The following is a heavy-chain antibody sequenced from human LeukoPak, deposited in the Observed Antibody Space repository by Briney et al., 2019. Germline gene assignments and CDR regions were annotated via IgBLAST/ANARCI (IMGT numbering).Heavy chain of an antibody. Sequence: ASVKVSCKASGYTFTSYAMHWVRQAPGQGLEWMGWINPNSGGTNYAQKFQGRVTMTRDTSISTAYMELSRLRSDDTAVYYCAREVKEGPLEYWGQGTLVTVSS. CDR1: GYTFTSYA. D-gene: IGHD2-21*01. CDR3: AREVKEGPLEY. CDR2: INPNSGGT. J-gene: IGHJ4*02. V-gene: IGHV1-2*02.